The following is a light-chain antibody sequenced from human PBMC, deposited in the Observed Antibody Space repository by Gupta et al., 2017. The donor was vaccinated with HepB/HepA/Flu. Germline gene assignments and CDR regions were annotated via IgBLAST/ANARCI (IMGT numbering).Light chain of an antibody. CDR1: QSVSSSH. CDR3: QQYGSSPLT. V-gene: IGKV3-20*01. Sequence: PGERATLSCRASQSVSSSHLAWYQQKFGQAPRLLIYDASRRATGIPEGFSGSGSGTDFTLTISRLQPEDVAVYYCQQYGSSPLTFGGGTKVEIK. CDR2: DAS. J-gene: IGKJ4*01.